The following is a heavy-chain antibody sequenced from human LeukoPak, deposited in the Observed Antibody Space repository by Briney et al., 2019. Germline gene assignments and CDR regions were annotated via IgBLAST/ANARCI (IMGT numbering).Heavy chain of an antibody. Sequence: SETLSFTCSVSGGSITSAYYYWTWIRQPPGKGLEWIGYIFHSGSPYYNPSLKGRVTISVDRSKNQFSLNLSSVTAADTAVYYCAKARGNFYDFWSGYDCWGQGTLVTVSS. CDR1: GGSITSAYYY. J-gene: IGHJ4*02. D-gene: IGHD3-3*01. CDR3: AKARGNFYDFWSGYDC. V-gene: IGHV4-30-2*01. CDR2: IFHSGSP.